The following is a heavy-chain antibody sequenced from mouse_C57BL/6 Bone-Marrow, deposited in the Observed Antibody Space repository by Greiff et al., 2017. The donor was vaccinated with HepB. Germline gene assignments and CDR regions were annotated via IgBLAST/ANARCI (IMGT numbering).Heavy chain of an antibody. Sequence: EVQLQQSGPELVKPGASVKISCKASGYTFTDYYMNWVKQSHGKSLEWIGDINPNNGGTSYNQKFKGKATLTVDKSSSTAYMELRSLTSEDSAVYYCAPDYYGSSYRYFDVWGTGTTVTVSS. CDR1: GYTFTDYY. J-gene: IGHJ1*03. D-gene: IGHD1-1*01. V-gene: IGHV1-26*01. CDR2: INPNNGGT. CDR3: APDYYGSSYRYFDV.